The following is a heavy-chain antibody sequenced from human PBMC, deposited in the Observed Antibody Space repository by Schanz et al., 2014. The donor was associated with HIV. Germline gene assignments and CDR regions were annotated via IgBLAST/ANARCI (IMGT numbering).Heavy chain of an antibody. V-gene: IGHV1-69*01. CDR1: GYTFTSYN. D-gene: IGHD2-21*02. CDR3: ARSRYGDHPYYFDL. CDR2: IIPIFGTP. J-gene: IGHJ4*02. Sequence: QVPLVQPGAEVKKPGTSVKVSCKASGYTFTSYNMHWVRQAPGQGLEWMGGIIPIFGTPNYAQKFQGRVTITADESTSAAYLELSSLRSDDTAVYYCARSRYGDHPYYFDLWGQGTPVAVS.